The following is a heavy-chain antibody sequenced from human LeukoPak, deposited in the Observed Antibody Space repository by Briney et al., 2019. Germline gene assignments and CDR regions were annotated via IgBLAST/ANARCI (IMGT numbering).Heavy chain of an antibody. CDR3: ARGRRLRSAYGMDV. CDR2: INHSGST. Sequence: SETLSLTCAVYGGSFSGYYWSWIRQPPGKGLEWIGEINHSGSTNYNPSLKSRVTISVDTSKNQFSLKLSSVTAADTAVHYCARGRRLRSAYGMDVWGQGTTVTVSS. CDR1: GGSFSGYY. D-gene: IGHD3-3*01. J-gene: IGHJ6*02. V-gene: IGHV4-34*01.